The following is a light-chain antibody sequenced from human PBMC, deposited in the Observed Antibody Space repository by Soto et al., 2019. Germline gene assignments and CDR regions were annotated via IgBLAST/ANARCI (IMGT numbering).Light chain of an antibody. J-gene: IGLJ2*01. V-gene: IGLV1-44*01. Sequence: QSVLTQPPSASATPGQRVTISCSGGSSNIGSNTVNWYQQLPGTAPKLLIHSNNQRPSGVPDRFSGSKSGTSASLAISGLQSEDEADYYCAAWDDRLNGVVFGGGTQLPVL. CDR3: AAWDDRLNGVV. CDR1: SSNIGSNT. CDR2: SNN.